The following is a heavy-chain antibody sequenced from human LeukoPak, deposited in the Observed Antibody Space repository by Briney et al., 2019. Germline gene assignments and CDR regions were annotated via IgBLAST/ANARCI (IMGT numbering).Heavy chain of an antibody. D-gene: IGHD3-10*01. CDR3: AREGYYGSGSPPSLYFDY. J-gene: IGHJ4*02. V-gene: IGHV3-30-3*01. CDR2: TSSDLNVK. Sequence: PGGPLRLSCAASGFTFRNYVIHWVRQAPGKGLEWVAVTSSDLNVKLYADSVKGRFTISRDNSRSTLYLQVNSLRPEDTAIYYCAREGYYGSGSPPSLYFDYWGQGTLVTVSS. CDR1: GFTFRNYV.